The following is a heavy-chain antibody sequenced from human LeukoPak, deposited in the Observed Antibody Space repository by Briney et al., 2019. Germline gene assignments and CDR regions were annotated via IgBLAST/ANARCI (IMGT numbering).Heavy chain of an antibody. CDR3: ARVVPTGWYFDL. CDR1: GGSISSYY. V-gene: IGHV4-59*01. Sequence: SETLSLTCTVSGGSISSYYWSWIRQPPGKGLEWIGYIYYSGSTNYNPSLKSRVTISVDTSKNQFSLKLSSVTAADTAVYYCARVVPTGWYFDLWGRGTLVTVSS. D-gene: IGHD5-12*01. J-gene: IGHJ2*01. CDR2: IYYSGST.